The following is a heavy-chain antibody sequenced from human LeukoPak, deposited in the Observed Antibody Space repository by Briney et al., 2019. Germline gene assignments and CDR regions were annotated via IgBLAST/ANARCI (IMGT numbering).Heavy chain of an antibody. Sequence: ASVKVSCKASGYTFTSYDINWVRQATGQGREWMGWMNPNSANTGYAQKFQGRVTLTRNTSITTAYMELSSLRSEDTAVYYCARVYNPLVYYMDVWGKGTTVTVSS. CDR3: ARVYNPLVYYMDV. CDR1: GYTFTSYD. J-gene: IGHJ6*03. V-gene: IGHV1-8*01. D-gene: IGHD1-1*01. CDR2: MNPNSANT.